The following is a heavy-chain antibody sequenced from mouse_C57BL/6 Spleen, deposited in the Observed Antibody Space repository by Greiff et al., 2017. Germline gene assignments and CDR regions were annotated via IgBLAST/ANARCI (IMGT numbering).Heavy chain of an antibody. J-gene: IGHJ2*01. V-gene: IGHV5-17*01. CDR1: GFTFSDYG. D-gene: IGHD1-1*01. Sequence: EVKLVESGGGLVKPGGSLKLSCAASGFTFSDYGMHWVRQAPEKGLEWVAYISSGSSTIYYADTVKGRFTISRDNAKNTLFLQMTSLRSEDTAMYYCARDYYYGSSYGGYWGQGTTLTVSS. CDR2: ISSGSSTI. CDR3: ARDYYYGSSYGGY.